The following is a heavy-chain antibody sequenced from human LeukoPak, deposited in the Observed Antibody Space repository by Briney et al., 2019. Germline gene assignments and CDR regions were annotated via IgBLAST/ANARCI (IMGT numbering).Heavy chain of an antibody. Sequence: SETLSLTCAVYGGSFSGYCWSWIRQPPGKGLEWIGEINHSGSTNYNPSLKSRVTISVDTSKNQFSLNLSSVTAADTALYYCARQDGNDYWFDPWGQGTLLTVSS. D-gene: IGHD1-14*01. V-gene: IGHV4-34*01. CDR3: ARQDGNDYWFDP. CDR2: INHSGST. CDR1: GGSFSGYC. J-gene: IGHJ5*02.